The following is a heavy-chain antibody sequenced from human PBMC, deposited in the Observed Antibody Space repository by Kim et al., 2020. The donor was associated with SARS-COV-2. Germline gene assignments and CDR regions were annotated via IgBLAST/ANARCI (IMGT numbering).Heavy chain of an antibody. CDR3: ADAYDSSGLDAFDI. V-gene: IGHV3-33*05. J-gene: IGHJ3*02. CDR1: GFTFSSYG. CDR2: ISYDGSNK. Sequence: GGSLRLSCAASGFTFSSYGMHWVRQAPGKGLEWVAVISYDGSNKYYADSVKGRFTISRDNSKNTLYLQMNRLRAEDTAVYYCADAYDSSGLDAFDIWGQGTMVTVSS. D-gene: IGHD3-22*01.